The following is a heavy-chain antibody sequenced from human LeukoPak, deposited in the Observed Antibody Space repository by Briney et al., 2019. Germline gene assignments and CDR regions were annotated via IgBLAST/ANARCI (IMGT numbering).Heavy chain of an antibody. D-gene: IGHD2-2*01. CDR3: ASYDTAARVFAP. CDR1: GYSISSGYY. Sequence: SETLSLTCTVSGYSISSGYYWGWTRQPPGKGLEWIGSSYHSGGTYYNPSLKSRATISVDTSKTQFSLKLSSVAAADTAVYYCASYDTAARVFAPWGQGTLVTASS. V-gene: IGHV4-38-2*02. CDR2: SYHSGGT. J-gene: IGHJ5*02.